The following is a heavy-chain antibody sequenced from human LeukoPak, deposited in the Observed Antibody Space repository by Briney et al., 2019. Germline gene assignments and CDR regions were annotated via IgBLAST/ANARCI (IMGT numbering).Heavy chain of an antibody. CDR1: GFTFSSYG. CDR3: ARPGYGAGPGYFYGMDV. Sequence: PGGSLRLSCAASGFTFSSYGMHWVRQAPGKGLEWVAVIWYDGSNKYYADSVRGRFTISRDNSRNTLYLQMNSLRGEDTAVYYCARPGYGAGPGYFYGMDVWGQGTMVTVSS. J-gene: IGHJ6*02. D-gene: IGHD3-10*01. CDR2: IWYDGSNK. V-gene: IGHV3-30*19.